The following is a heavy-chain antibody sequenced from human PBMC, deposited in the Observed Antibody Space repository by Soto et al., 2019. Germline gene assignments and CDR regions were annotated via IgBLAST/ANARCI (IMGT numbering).Heavy chain of an antibody. CDR1: GYTFTSYG. J-gene: IGHJ5*02. Sequence: QVQLVQSGAEVKKPGASVKVSWKASGYTFTSYGISWVRQAPGQGLEWMGWISAYNGNTNYAQKLQGRVTMTTDTSTSTAYMELRSLRSDDTAVYYCARDRGVVNVGVGRWFDPWGQGTLVTVSS. CDR2: ISAYNGNT. CDR3: ARDRGVVNVGVGRWFDP. V-gene: IGHV1-18*01. D-gene: IGHD2-15*01.